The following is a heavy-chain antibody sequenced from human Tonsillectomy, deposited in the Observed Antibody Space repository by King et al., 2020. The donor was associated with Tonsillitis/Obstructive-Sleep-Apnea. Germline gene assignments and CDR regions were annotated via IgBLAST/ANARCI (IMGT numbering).Heavy chain of an antibody. J-gene: IGHJ4*02. D-gene: IGHD3-10*01. CDR1: GYTFTGYY. Sequence: HVQLVESGAEVKKPGASVKVSCKASGYTFTGYYIHWVRQAPGQGVEWMGWINPNGGGTNYAQKFQGGVTMTRDTSISTAYMELSRLRSDDTAVYYCARGEYYFDYWGQGTLVTVSS. CDR2: INPNGGGT. V-gene: IGHV1-2*02. CDR3: ARGEYYFDY.